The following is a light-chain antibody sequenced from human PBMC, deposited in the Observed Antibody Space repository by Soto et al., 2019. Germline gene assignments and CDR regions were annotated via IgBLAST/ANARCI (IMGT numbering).Light chain of an antibody. CDR3: CSYAGGGTFV. Sequence: QSVLTQPASVSGSPGQSITISCTGTSSDVGTYNLVSWYQQNPGQAPKLMIYEGYKRPSGASDRFSGSRSGNTASLTISGLQAEYEADYYCCSYAGGGTFVFGTGTKLTVL. CDR2: EGY. J-gene: IGLJ1*01. V-gene: IGLV2-23*01. CDR1: SSDVGTYNL.